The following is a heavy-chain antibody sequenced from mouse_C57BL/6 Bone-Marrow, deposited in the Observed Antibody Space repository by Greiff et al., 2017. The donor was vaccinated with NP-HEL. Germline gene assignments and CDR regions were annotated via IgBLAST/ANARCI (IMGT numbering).Heavy chain of an antibody. V-gene: IGHV1-63*01. CDR2: IYPGGGYT. CDR1: GYTFTNYW. CDR3: ARGGWSYYFDY. D-gene: IGHD3-3*01. Sequence: QVQLQQSGAELVRPGTSVKMSCKASGYTFTNYWIGWAKQRPGHGLEWIGDIYPGGGYTNYIEKFKGKATLTVDKSSSTAYMQVSSLTSEESAVYYCARGGWSYYFDYGGQGTALTVSA. J-gene: IGHJ2*01.